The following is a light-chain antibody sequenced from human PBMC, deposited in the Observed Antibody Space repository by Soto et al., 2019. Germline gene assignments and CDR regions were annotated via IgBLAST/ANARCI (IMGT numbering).Light chain of an antibody. CDR1: SSDVGSYNL. CDR2: EDS. J-gene: IGLJ2*01. V-gene: IGLV2-23*01. Sequence: QSVLTQPASVSGSPGQSITISCTGTSSDVGSYNLVSWYQRHPDKAPKLMIYEDSRRPSGVSNRFSGSKSGNTASLTISWLQAEDEADYYCCSYAGSTTYVVFGGGTKLTVL. CDR3: CSYAGSTTYVV.